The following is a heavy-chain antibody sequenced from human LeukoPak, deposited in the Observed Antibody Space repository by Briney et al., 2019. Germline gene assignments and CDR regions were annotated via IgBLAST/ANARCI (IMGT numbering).Heavy chain of an antibody. Sequence: SVKVSCKASGGTFSSYAISWVRQAPGQGLEWMGGIIPIFGTANYAQKFQGRVTITADESTSTAYMELSSLRSEDTAVYYCATVPFGDFWSARRFDYWGQGTLVTVSS. J-gene: IGHJ4*02. V-gene: IGHV1-69*13. D-gene: IGHD3-3*01. CDR3: ATVPFGDFWSARRFDY. CDR1: GGTFSSYA. CDR2: IIPIFGTA.